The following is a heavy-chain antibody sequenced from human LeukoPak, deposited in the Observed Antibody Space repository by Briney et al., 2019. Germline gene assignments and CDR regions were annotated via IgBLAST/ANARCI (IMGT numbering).Heavy chain of an antibody. Sequence: PSETLSLTCTVSGGSISGYYWSCIRQPPGKGLEYIAYIHYSGSTDYNPSLKSRVTISVDTSKNQFSLKLSSVTAADTAVYYCARLNIIGSSPVHHYDYWGQGTLVTVSS. CDR2: IHYSGST. CDR3: ARLNIIGSSPVHHYDY. V-gene: IGHV4-59*08. J-gene: IGHJ4*02. D-gene: IGHD6-13*01. CDR1: GGSISGYY.